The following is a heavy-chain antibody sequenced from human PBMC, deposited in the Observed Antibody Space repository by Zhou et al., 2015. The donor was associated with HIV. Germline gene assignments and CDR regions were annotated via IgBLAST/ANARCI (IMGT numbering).Heavy chain of an antibody. CDR2: IIPILGIA. J-gene: IGHJ4*02. CDR3: ASRRGVQLWLFFMDY. D-gene: IGHD5-18*01. CDR1: GGTFSSYT. Sequence: QVQLVQSGAEVKKPGSSVKVSCKASGGTFSSYTISWVRQAPGQGLEWMGRIIPILGIANYAQKFQGRVTITADKSTSTAYMELSSLRSEDTAVYYCASRRGVQLWLFFMDYWGQGTLVTVSS. V-gene: IGHV1-69*02.